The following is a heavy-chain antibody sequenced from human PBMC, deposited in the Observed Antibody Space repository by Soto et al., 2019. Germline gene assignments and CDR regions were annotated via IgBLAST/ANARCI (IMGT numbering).Heavy chain of an antibody. CDR3: TRVGGYSKTDH. CDR2: IRSKDNGGTT. J-gene: IGHJ4*02. D-gene: IGHD2-21*02. Sequence: EVQLVESGGGLVQPGRSLRVSCTGSGFTFGSYGMSWVRHAPGKGLEWIGFIRSKDNGGTTEYAASVRGRFSISRDDSKSIAYLHTNSLKTEDTAVYYCTRVGGYSKTDHWGQGTLVTVPS. V-gene: IGHV3-49*04. CDR1: GFTFGSYG.